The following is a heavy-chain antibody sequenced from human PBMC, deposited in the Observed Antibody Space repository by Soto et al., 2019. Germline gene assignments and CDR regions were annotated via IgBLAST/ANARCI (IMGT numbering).Heavy chain of an antibody. Sequence: GASVKVSCKASGYTFTSYDINWVRQATGQGLEWMGWMNPNSGNTGYAQKFQGRVTMTRNTSISTAYMELSSLRSEDTAVYYCARSSGYCSSTSCYNYYSYYGMDVWGQGNTVTVSS. CDR2: MNPNSGNT. CDR1: GYTFTSYD. CDR3: ARSSGYCSSTSCYNYYSYYGMDV. V-gene: IGHV1-8*01. J-gene: IGHJ6*02. D-gene: IGHD2-2*02.